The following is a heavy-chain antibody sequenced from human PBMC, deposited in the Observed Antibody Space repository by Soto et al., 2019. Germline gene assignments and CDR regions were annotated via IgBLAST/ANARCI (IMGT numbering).Heavy chain of an antibody. Sequence: QVQLVESGGGVVQPGRSLRLSCAASGFSLSNNGMHWVRQAPGKGLEWVAVISSDGNNKYYADSVKGRFTISRDNSKNTVYLEMNNLRAEDTAMYYCAKGGSGNYLTYYYYYGMDVWGQGTTVTVSS. V-gene: IGHV3-30*18. D-gene: IGHD3-22*01. CDR2: ISSDGNNK. CDR1: GFSLSNNG. CDR3: AKGGSGNYLTYYYYYGMDV. J-gene: IGHJ6*02.